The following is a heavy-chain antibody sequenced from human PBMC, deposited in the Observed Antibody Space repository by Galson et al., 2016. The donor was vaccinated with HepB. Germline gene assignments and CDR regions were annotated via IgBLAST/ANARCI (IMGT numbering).Heavy chain of an antibody. CDR3: ARHPQTTMPDY. V-gene: IGHV5-51*01. CDR1: GYTFSNSW. CDR2: IYPGDSDT. D-gene: IGHD2-2*01. Sequence: QSGAEVTKPGESLKISCQASGYTFSNSWIGWVRQMPGKGLEWMGIIYPGDSDTTYSPSFQGHVTISADKSNNTAYLQWTSLKASDSAIYFCARHPQTTMPDYWGQGTLVTVSS. J-gene: IGHJ4*02.